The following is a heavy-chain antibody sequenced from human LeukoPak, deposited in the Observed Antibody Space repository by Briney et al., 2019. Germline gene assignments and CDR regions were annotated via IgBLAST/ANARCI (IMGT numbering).Heavy chain of an antibody. J-gene: IGHJ4*02. CDR2: IIPIFGTV. CDR3: ARDSCSGGTCAMRSFDY. Sequence: SVKVSCKASGGTFSNYAINWMRQAPGQGLEWMGRIIPIFGTVNYAQKFQGRVTINTDESRSTAYMKSSSLRSDDTAVYYCARDSCSGGTCAMRSFDYWGQGTLVTVSS. D-gene: IGHD2-15*01. V-gene: IGHV1-69*05. CDR1: GGTFSNYA.